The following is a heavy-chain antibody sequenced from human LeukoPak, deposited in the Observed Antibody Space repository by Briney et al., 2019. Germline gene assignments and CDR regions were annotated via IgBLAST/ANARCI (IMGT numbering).Heavy chain of an antibody. J-gene: IGHJ4*02. CDR3: ARDLSGARDFDY. D-gene: IGHD4-17*01. V-gene: IGHV4-4*02. CDR1: GGSISGSNW. Sequence: PSETLSLTCAVSGGSISGSNWWSWVRQPPGKGLEWIGEIYHSGSTNYNPSLKSRVTISVDKSKNQFSLKLSSVTAADTAVYYCARDLSGARDFDYWGQGTLVTVSS. CDR2: IYHSGST.